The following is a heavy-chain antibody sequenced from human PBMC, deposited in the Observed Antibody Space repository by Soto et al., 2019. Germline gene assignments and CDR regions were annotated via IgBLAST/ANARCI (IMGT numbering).Heavy chain of an antibody. V-gene: IGHV1-18*01. J-gene: IGHJ6*02. D-gene: IGHD3-22*01. CDR3: ARGTDSNYYYYYGMDV. CDR1: GYTFTSYG. Sequence: ASVKVSCKASGYTFTSYGISWVRQAPGQGLEWMGWISAYNGNTNYAQKLQGRVTMTTDTSTSTAYMELRSLRSDDTAVYYCARGTDSNYYYYYGMDVWGQGTTVTVS. CDR2: ISAYNGNT.